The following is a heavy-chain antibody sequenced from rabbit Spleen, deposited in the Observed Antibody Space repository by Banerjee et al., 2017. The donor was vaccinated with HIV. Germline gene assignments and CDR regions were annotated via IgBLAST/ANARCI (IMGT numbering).Heavy chain of an antibody. CDR1: RFDFSTYS. J-gene: IGHJ4*01. Sequence: QLVESGGGLVQPGGSLKLSCKASRFDFSTYSMSWVRQAPGKGLEWIGYIVPIFGVTYYANWVNGRFTISSHNAQNTLYLQLNSLTAADTATYFCARSANSVGYNSNLWGPGPSSPS. D-gene: IGHD1-1*01. CDR3: ARSANSVGYNSNL. CDR2: IVPIFGVT. V-gene: IGHV1S7*01.